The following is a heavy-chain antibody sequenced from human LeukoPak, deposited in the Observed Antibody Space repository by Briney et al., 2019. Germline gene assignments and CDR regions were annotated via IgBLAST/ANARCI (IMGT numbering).Heavy chain of an antibody. CDR1: GYTFDSYG. CDR3: ARGGATTTIDY. V-gene: IGHV1-18*01. CDR2: ITAYNGDI. D-gene: IGHD5-12*01. Sequence: GASVKVSCKPSGYTFDSYGITWVRQAPGQGLEWMGWITAYNGDIYYAQNLQDRLTLTTDTSTSTAYLELRSLRSDDTAVYYCARGGATTTIDYWGQGTLVTVSS. J-gene: IGHJ4*02.